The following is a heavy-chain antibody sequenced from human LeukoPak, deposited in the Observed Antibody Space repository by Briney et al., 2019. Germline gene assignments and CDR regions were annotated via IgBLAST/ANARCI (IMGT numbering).Heavy chain of an antibody. CDR3: ARKAYGLDV. V-gene: IGHV3-7*03. CDR2: IKQDGSEK. Sequence: GGSLRLSCSPCGFTFSSFWMSWVRQAPGKGLEWVANIKQDGSEKYYVDSVKGRFTISRDNAKNSLYLQMNSLRADDTAVYYCARKAYGLDVWGKGTTVTVSS. J-gene: IGHJ6*04. CDR1: GFTFSSFW.